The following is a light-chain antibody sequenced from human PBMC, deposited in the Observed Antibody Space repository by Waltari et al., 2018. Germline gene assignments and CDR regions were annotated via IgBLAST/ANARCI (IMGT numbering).Light chain of an antibody. Sequence: QAGLTQPPSVSKGLGQTATLTCTGNNNNVGNQGAAWLQQHQRHPPQLLSYRNNNRSAGISGKFPASRSGNTASLTITGLQPEDEADYCCAAWDSNLSAWVFGGGTKLTVL. CDR2: RNN. CDR1: NNNVGNQG. CDR3: AAWDSNLSAWV. V-gene: IGLV10-54*01. J-gene: IGLJ3*02.